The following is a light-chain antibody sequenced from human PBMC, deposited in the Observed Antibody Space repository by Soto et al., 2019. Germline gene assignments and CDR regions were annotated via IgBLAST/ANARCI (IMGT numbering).Light chain of an antibody. CDR1: SSDVGAYNY. V-gene: IGLV2-14*01. CDR2: DVS. Sequence: QSALTQPASVSGAPGQSITISCTGTSSDVGAYNYVPWYQQHPGTAPKLMIYDVSNRPSGVSNRFSGSKSGNTASLTISGLQAEDEADYYCRSYTSSRTLVVFGGGTKLTVL. J-gene: IGLJ2*01. CDR3: RSYTSSRTLVV.